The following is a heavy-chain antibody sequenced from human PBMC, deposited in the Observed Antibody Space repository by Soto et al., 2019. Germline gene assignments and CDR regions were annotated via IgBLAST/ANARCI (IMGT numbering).Heavy chain of an antibody. CDR3: ARDRSLELGGGWFDP. V-gene: IGHV3-74*01. CDR1: GFTFSSYW. J-gene: IGHJ5*02. D-gene: IGHD1-7*01. Sequence: GGSLRLSCAASGFTFSSYWMHWVRQAPGKGLVWVSRINSDGSSTSYADSVKGRFTISRDNAKNTLYLQMNSLRAEDTAVYYCARDRSLELGGGWFDPWGQGTLVTVS. CDR2: INSDGSST.